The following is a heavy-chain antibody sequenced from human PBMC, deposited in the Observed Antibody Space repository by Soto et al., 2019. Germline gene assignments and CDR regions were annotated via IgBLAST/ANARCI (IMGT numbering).Heavy chain of an antibody. CDR3: AGQESIAARPTFFDY. CDR1: GYTFTSYY. J-gene: IGHJ4*02. CDR2: IIPIFGTA. V-gene: IGHV1-69*13. D-gene: IGHD6-6*01. Sequence: SVKVSCKASGYTFTSYYMHWVRQAPGQGLEWMGGIIPIFGTANYAQKFQGRVTITADESTSTAYMELSSLRSEDTAVYYCAGQESIAARPTFFDYWGQGTLVTVSS.